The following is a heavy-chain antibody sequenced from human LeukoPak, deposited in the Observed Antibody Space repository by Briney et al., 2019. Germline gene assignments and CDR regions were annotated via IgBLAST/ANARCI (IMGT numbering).Heavy chain of an antibody. CDR2: FDPEDGET. CDR1: GYTLTELS. V-gene: IGHV1-24*01. Sequence: ASVKVSCKVSGYTLTELSMHWVRQAPGKGLEWMGGFDPEDGETIYAQKFQGRVTMTEDTSIDTAYMELSSLRSEDTAVYYCATMEPGGAPKWAFDIWGQGTMVTVSS. J-gene: IGHJ3*02. D-gene: IGHD1-26*01. CDR3: ATMEPGGAPKWAFDI.